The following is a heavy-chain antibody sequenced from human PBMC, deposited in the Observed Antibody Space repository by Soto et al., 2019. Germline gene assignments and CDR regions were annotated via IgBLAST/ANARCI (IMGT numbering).Heavy chain of an antibody. J-gene: IGHJ5*02. CDR2: IWYDGSNK. V-gene: IGHV3-33*01. CDR1: GFTFTSYA. Sequence: GGSLRLSCAASGFTFTSYARPWVRQGPRKGLEWVEVIWYDGSNKYYADSVKGRCTISRDNSKNTLYLQMNSLRADDTAVYYCARGRLYYSSGWYRSGWFDPWGQGTLVTVSS. D-gene: IGHD6-19*01. CDR3: ARGRLYYSSGWYRSGWFDP.